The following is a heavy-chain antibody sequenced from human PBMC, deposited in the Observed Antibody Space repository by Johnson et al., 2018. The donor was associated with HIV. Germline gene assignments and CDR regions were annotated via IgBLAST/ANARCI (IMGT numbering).Heavy chain of an antibody. Sequence: VQLVESGGGVVRPGGSLRLSCAASGFTLDDYGMSWVRQAPGKGLEWVSGINWNGGSTGYADSVKGRFTISRDNAKNSLYLQRNSLRAEDTALYYCAKDLVATVQGPWGATNAFDIWGQGTMVTVSS. D-gene: IGHD5-12*01. CDR1: GFTLDDYG. CDR2: INWNGGST. J-gene: IGHJ3*02. V-gene: IGHV3-20*04. CDR3: AKDLVATVQGPWGATNAFDI.